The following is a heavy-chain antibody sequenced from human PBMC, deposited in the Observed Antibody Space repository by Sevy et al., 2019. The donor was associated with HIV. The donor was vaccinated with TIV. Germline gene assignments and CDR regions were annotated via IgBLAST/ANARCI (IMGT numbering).Heavy chain of an antibody. Sequence: GGSLRLSCAASGFTFSSYAMHWVRQAPGKGLEWVAVISYDGSNKYYADSVKGRFTISRDNSKNTLYLQMNSLRAEDTVGYYCARDGPPLLRFLGWLSRSFGYGGSGPWFDPWGQGTLVTVSS. CDR1: GFTFSSYA. V-gene: IGHV3-30-3*01. D-gene: IGHD3-3*01. J-gene: IGHJ5*02. CDR3: ARDGPPLLRFLGWLSRSFGYGGSGPWFDP. CDR2: ISYDGSNK.